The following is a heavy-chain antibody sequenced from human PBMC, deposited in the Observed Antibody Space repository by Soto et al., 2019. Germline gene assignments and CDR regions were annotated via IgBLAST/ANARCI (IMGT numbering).Heavy chain of an antibody. D-gene: IGHD3-22*01. J-gene: IGHJ6*02. CDR1: GDSLSSGDYY. CDR3: ARGIQDSYAVDV. CDR2: IYYSVSP. Sequence: SETLSLTCTASGDSLSSGDYYWSWIRQPPGKGLEWIGHIYYSVSPYYNPSFKSRLTISVDTSTNQFSLNLSSVTAADTAVYYCARGIQDSYAVDVWGQGTTVTVPS. V-gene: IGHV4-30-4*01.